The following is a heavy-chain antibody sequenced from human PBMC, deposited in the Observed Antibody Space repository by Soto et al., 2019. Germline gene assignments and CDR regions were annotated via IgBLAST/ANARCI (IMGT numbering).Heavy chain of an antibody. CDR3: AKWSYLDY. D-gene: IGHD3-3*01. CDR2: ISGSDGKT. J-gene: IGHJ4*02. CDR1: GCSFASFA. V-gene: IGHV3-23*01. Sequence: AGGSLRLPCTTSGCSFASFAMPWGRQAPGKGLEWVATISGSDGKTYYAASVTGRFSIPSDTSRNPLNLQMNSLRADDTAIYYCAKWSYLDYWGQGTRVTVSS.